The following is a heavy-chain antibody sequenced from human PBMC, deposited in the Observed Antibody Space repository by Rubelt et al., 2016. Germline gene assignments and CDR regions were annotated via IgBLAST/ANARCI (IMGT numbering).Heavy chain of an antibody. D-gene: IGHD6-13*01. Sequence: QVQLQQWGAGLLKPSETLSLTCAVYGGSFSGYYWSWIRQPPGKGLEWIGEINLGGSTTYNPSLKSRVTISVDTSKNQFSPKLSSVTAAYTAVYYCARGVPGYSSTCYRQWGQGTLVTVSS. J-gene: IGHJ4*02. V-gene: IGHV4-34*01. CDR3: ARGVPGYSSTCYRQ. CDR1: GGSFSGYY. CDR2: INLGGST.